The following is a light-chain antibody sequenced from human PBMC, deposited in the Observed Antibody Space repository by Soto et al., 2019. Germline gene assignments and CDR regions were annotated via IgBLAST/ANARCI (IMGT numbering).Light chain of an antibody. CDR2: AAS. J-gene: IGKJ4*01. CDR1: QGISSY. V-gene: IGKV1-8*01. Sequence: AIRMTQSPSSFSASTGDRVTITCRASQGISSYLAWYQQKPGKAPKLLIYAASTLQTGVPSRFSCSGSGTDFTLSISCLQSEDFATYSCQQYYSYPLTFGGGTKVEIK. CDR3: QQYYSYPLT.